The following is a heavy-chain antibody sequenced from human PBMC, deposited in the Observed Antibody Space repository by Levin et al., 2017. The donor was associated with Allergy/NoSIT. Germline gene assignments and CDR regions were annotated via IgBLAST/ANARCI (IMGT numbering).Heavy chain of an antibody. CDR2: IKSKASGGTA. CDR3: NTWLMRGTMNDY. V-gene: IGHV3-15*01. Sequence: SCATSGFTAAGAWMTWIRQAPGKGLDWVGRIKSKASGGTADYAAAVEGRFFISRDDSKGTLYLEMNSLTTEDTGVYFCNTWLMRGTMNDYWGQGTLVTVSS. J-gene: IGHJ4*02. CDR1: GFTAAGAW. D-gene: IGHD2-2*01.